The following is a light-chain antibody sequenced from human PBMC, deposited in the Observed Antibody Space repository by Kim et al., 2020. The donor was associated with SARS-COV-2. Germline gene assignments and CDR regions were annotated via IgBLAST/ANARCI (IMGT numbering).Light chain of an antibody. CDR3: SSYTSSNTPV. Sequence: QSALTQPASVSGSPGQSITISCTGTSSDVGGYNYVSWYQQHPGTAPKLMIYDVSNRPSGVSNRFSGSKSGNTASLTISGLQAEDEADYYCSSYTSSNTPVFGGGTQLTVL. V-gene: IGLV2-14*03. CDR2: DVS. J-gene: IGLJ2*01. CDR1: SSDVGGYNY.